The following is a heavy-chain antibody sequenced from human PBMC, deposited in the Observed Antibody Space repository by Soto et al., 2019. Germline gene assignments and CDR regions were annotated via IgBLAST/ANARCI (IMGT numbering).Heavy chain of an antibody. CDR3: ARDGASQGSYYFDY. CDR1: GGTFSSYA. V-gene: IGHV1-69*01. J-gene: IGHJ4*02. D-gene: IGHD2-15*01. Sequence: ASVKVSCKASGGTFSSYAISWVRQAPGQGLEWMGGIIPIFGTANYAQKFQGRVTITADESMSTAYMELSSLRSEDTAVYYCARDGASQGSYYFDYWGQGTLVTVSS. CDR2: IIPIFGTA.